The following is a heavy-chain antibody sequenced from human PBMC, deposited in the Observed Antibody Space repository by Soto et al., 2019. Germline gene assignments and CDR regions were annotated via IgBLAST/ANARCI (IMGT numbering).Heavy chain of an antibody. V-gene: IGHV4-39*01. CDR2: IYYSVST. Sequence: SETLSLTCTVSGGSISSSSYYWGWIRQPPGKGLEWIGSIYYSVSTYYNPSLKSRVTISVDTSKNQFSLKLSSVTAADTAVYYCARSIRGVVRWGQGTLVTVSS. J-gene: IGHJ4*02. CDR1: GGSISSSSYY. D-gene: IGHD2-15*01. CDR3: ARSIRGVVR.